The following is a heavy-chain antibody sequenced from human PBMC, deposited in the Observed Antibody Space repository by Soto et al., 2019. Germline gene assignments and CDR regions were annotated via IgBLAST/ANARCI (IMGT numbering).Heavy chain of an antibody. D-gene: IGHD4-17*01. CDR2: IIPIFGTA. Sequence: SVKVSCKASGGTFSSYAISWVRQAPGQGLEWMGGIIPIFGTANYAQRFQGRVTITADESTSTAYMELSSLRSEDTAVYYCARGLTDYDPNPTPGYWGQGALVTVSS. CDR3: ARGLTDYDPNPTPGY. J-gene: IGHJ4*02. CDR1: GGTFSSYA. V-gene: IGHV1-69*13.